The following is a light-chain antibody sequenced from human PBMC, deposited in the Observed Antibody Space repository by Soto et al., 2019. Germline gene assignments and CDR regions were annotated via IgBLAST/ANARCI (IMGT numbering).Light chain of an antibody. J-gene: IGKJ4*02. V-gene: IGKV3-11*01. CDR3: QQRSNGLT. CDR1: QSVSSY. Sequence: EIVLTPSPATLSLSPGERATLSCRASQSVSSYSAWYQQKPGQAPRLLIYDASNRATGIPAWFSGSGSGKDGPLAISSLEPEDLAVYDCQQRSNGLTFGGGTKVEIK. CDR2: DAS.